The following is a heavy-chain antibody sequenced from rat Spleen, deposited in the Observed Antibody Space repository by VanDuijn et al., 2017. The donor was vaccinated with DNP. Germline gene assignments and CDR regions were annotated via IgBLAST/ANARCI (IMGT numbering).Heavy chain of an antibody. V-gene: IGHV5-20*01. CDR2: ISYDGSST. CDR3: TSNPHIRTAAPFDY. J-gene: IGHJ2*01. Sequence: EVQLVESGGGLVQPGRSLKLSCAASGFNFNDYWMAWVRQAPTKGLEWVASISYDGSSTYYRDSVKGRFTISRDNAKSTLYLQVNSLRSEDTATYYCTSNPHIRTAAPFDYWGQGVMVTVSS. CDR1: GFNFNDYW. D-gene: IGHD3-8*01.